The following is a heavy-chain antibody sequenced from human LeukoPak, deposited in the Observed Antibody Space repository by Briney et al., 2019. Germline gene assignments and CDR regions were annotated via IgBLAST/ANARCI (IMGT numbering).Heavy chain of an antibody. CDR3: ASYLGATGSDY. CDR1: GFTFSSYA. Sequence: PGGSLRLSCAASGFTFSSYAMHWVRQAPGKGLEWVAVISYDGSNKYYADSVKGRFTISRDNSKNTLYLQMNSLRAEDTAVYYYASYLGATGSDYWGQGTLVTVSS. D-gene: IGHD1-26*01. V-gene: IGHV3-30-3*01. CDR2: ISYDGSNK. J-gene: IGHJ4*02.